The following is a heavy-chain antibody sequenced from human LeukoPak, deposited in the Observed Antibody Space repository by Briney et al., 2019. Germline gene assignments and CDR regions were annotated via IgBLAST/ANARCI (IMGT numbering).Heavy chain of an antibody. Sequence: PGGSLRLSCAASGFTFSSYEMNWVRQAPGKGLEWVSYISSSGSTIYYADSVKGRFTISRDNAKNSLYLQMNSLRAEDTALYYCAKDMAAYCSGGSCYGMDVWGQGTTVTVSS. D-gene: IGHD2-15*01. V-gene: IGHV3-48*03. CDR1: GFTFSSYE. J-gene: IGHJ6*02. CDR3: AKDMAAYCSGGSCYGMDV. CDR2: ISSSGSTI.